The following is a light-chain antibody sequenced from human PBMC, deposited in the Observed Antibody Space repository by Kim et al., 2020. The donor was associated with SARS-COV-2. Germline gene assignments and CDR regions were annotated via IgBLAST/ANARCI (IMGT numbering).Light chain of an antibody. V-gene: IGKV3-20*01. J-gene: IGKJ1*01. CDR3: QQYDSSVWT. CDR1: QSVNGRF. CDR2: GAS. Sequence: ELVVTQSPGTLSLSPGEGATLSCRASQSVNGRFLAWYQQKPGQAPRLLIYGASTRATGIPDRFSGSGSGTDFTLTISRLEPEDFAMYYCQQYDSSVWTFGQGTKVDIK.